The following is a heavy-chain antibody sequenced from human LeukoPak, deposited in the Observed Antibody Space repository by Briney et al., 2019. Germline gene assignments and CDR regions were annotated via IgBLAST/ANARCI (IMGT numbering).Heavy chain of an antibody. J-gene: IGHJ5*02. Sequence: GGSLRLSCAASGFTFSSYRMNWVRQAPGKGLEWVPSINNSSSYKYYADSVKGRFTIARDNAKNSLYLQMNSLRAEDTAVYYCARSAADTPNWFDPWGQGTLVTVSS. D-gene: IGHD5-18*01. CDR1: GFTFSSYR. CDR3: ARSAADTPNWFDP. V-gene: IGHV3-21*01. CDR2: INNSSSYK.